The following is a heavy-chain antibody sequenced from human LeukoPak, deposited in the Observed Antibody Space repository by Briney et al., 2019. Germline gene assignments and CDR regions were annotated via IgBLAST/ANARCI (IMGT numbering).Heavy chain of an antibody. CDR2: IWYDGSNK. J-gene: IGHJ5*02. D-gene: IGHD4-23*01. CDR1: GFTFSSYG. Sequence: PGGSLRLSCAASGFTFSSYGMHWVRQAPGKGLEWVAVIWYDGSNKYYADSVKGRFTISRDNSKNTLYLQMNSLRAEDTAVYYCAKGDDYGGKNWFDPWGQGTLVTVSS. V-gene: IGHV3-30*02. CDR3: AKGDDYGGKNWFDP.